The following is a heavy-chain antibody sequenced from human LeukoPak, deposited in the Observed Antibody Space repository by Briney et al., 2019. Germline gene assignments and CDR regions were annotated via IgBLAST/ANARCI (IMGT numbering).Heavy chain of an antibody. J-gene: IGHJ4*02. CDR2: ISAYNGNT. V-gene: IGHV1-18*01. CDR1: GYTFTSYG. Sequence: ASVKVSCKAPGYTFTSYGISWVRQAPGQGLEWMGWISAYNGNTNYAQKLQGRVTMTTDTSTSTAYMELRSLRSDDTAVYYCARQALRYFDWLLSLQPSFDYWGQGTLVTVSS. CDR3: ARQALRYFDWLLSLQPSFDY. D-gene: IGHD3-9*01.